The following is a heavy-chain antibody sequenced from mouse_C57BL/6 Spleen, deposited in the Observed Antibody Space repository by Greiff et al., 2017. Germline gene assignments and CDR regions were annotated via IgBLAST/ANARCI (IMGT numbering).Heavy chain of an antibody. J-gene: IGHJ2*01. D-gene: IGHD1-1*01. V-gene: IGHV1-52*01. CDR3: ARGSHYLDY. CDR2: IDPSDSET. Sequence: QVQLQQSGAELVRPGSSVKLSCKASGYTFTSYRMHLVKQRPIQGLEWIGNIDPSDSETHYNQKFKDKATLTVDKSSSTAYMPLSSLTSEDSAVDYCARGSHYLDYWGQGTTLTVSS. CDR1: GYTFTSYR.